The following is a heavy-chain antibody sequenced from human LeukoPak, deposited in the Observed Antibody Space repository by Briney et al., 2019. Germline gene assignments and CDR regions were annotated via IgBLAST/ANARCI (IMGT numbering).Heavy chain of an antibody. V-gene: IGHV4-59*08. D-gene: IGHD4-17*01. CDR2: IYYSGST. CDR1: GGSISSYY. CDR3: ARHPLRGPIDY. Sequence: MSSETLSLTCTVSGGSISSYYWSWIRQPPGKGLEWIGYIYYSGSTNYNPSLKSRVTISVDTSKNQFSLKLSSVTAADTAVYYCARHPLRGPIDYWGQGTLVTVSS. J-gene: IGHJ4*02.